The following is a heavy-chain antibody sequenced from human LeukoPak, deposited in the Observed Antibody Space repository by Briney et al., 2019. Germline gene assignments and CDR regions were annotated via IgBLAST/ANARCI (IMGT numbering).Heavy chain of an antibody. CDR1: GFTFSSYA. V-gene: IGHV3-23*01. CDR3: ARDLRWEPNWFDP. J-gene: IGHJ5*02. Sequence: GGSLRLSCAASGFTFSSYAMSWVRQAPGKGLEWVSAISGSGGSTYYADSVKGRFTISRDNAKNSLYLQMNSLRAEDTAVYYCARDLRWEPNWFDPWGQGTLVTVSS. D-gene: IGHD1-26*01. CDR2: ISGSGGST.